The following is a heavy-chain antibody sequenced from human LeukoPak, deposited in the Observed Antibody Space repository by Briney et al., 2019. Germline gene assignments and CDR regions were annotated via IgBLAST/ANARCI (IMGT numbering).Heavy chain of an antibody. J-gene: IGHJ4*02. D-gene: IGHD3-22*01. V-gene: IGHV4-4*02. CDR3: ASLFYYDSSGSLFDY. CDR2: IYHSGST. Sequence: TSETLSLTCAVSGGSISSSNWWSWVRQPPGKGLEWIGEIYHSGSTNYNPSLKSRVTISVDKSKNQFSLKLSSVTAADTAVYYCASLFYYDSSGSLFDYWGQGTLVTVSS. CDR1: GGSISSSNW.